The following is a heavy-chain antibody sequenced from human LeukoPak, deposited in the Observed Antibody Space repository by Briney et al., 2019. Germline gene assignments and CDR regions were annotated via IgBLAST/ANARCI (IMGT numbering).Heavy chain of an antibody. D-gene: IGHD3-22*01. J-gene: IGHJ1*01. CDR1: GFTFSTYW. CDR2: IKSDGST. CDR3: ARAPSEIGGYYPEYFRH. Sequence: GGSLRLSCAASGFTFSTYWMHWVRQAPGKGLVWVSRIKSDGSTNYADSVKGRFTISRDNAKNTVSLQMNSLRAEGTGVYYCARAPSEIGGYYPEYFRHWGQGTLVTVSS. V-gene: IGHV3-74*01.